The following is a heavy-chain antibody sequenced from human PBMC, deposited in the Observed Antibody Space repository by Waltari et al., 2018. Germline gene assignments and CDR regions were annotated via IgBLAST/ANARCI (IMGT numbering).Heavy chain of an antibody. J-gene: IGHJ3*02. CDR1: GGSISSYY. CDR2: IYYRGST. Sequence: QVQLQESGPGLVKPSEPLSLTCTVSGGSISSYYWSWIRQPPGKGLEWIGYIYYRGSTNNNPSLKSRGTISVDASKNKFSLTLSSVTAADTAVYYCARDYVGATRLSDFVIWGQGTMVTVSS. D-gene: IGHD1-26*01. CDR3: ARDYVGATRLSDFVI. V-gene: IGHV4-59*01.